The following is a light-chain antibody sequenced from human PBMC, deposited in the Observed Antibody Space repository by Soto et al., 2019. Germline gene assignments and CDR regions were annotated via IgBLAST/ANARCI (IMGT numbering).Light chain of an antibody. J-gene: IGLJ1*01. V-gene: IGLV1-40*01. CDR1: SSNIGAGYD. Sequence: QSALTQPPSVSGAPGQRVTISCTGSSSNIGAGYDVHWYQQLPGTAPKLLIYGNSNRPSGVPDRFSGSKSGTSASLAITGLQAEDEADYYCQSYDSSLSVNYVFGTGTKATAL. CDR3: QSYDSSLSVNYV. CDR2: GNS.